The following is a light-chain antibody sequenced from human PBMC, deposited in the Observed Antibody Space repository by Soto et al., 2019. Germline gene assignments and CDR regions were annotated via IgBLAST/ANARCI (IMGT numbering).Light chain of an antibody. CDR3: AVWDDSLNGHV. J-gene: IGLJ7*01. CDR1: SSNIGTSS. CDR2: TND. V-gene: IGLV1-44*01. Sequence: QSVLTQPPSASGTPGQTVTISCSGSSSNIGTSSVHWYKHLPGTAPKPLIYTNDQRPSGVPDRLSGSKSGTSASLAISGLQSEDEADYYGAVWDDSLNGHVFGAGTQLTVL.